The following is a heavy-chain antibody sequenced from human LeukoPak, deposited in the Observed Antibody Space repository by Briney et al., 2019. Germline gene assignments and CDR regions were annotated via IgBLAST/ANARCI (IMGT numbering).Heavy chain of an antibody. CDR2: ISGSGGST. Sequence: GGSLRLSCAASGFTFSSYAMSWVRQAPGKGLEWVSAISGSGGSTYYADSVKGRFTISRDNAKNSLYLQMNSLRAEDTAVYYCAREVESGFFDYWGQGTLVTVSS. V-gene: IGHV3-23*01. J-gene: IGHJ4*02. D-gene: IGHD6-25*01. CDR3: AREVESGFFDY. CDR1: GFTFSSYA.